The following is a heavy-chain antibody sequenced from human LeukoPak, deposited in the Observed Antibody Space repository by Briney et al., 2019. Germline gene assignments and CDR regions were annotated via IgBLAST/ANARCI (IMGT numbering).Heavy chain of an antibody. CDR1: GYTFPSYF. CDR2: INPNSGGT. J-gene: IGHJ5*02. Sequence: ASVKVSCKASGYTFPSYFMHWVRQAPGQGLEWMGRINPNSGGTNSAQNFQGRVTMTRDTSISTAYMELSRLRSDDTAVYYCARSTLLDPNWFDPWGQGTLVTVSS. D-gene: IGHD3-10*01. CDR3: ARSTLLDPNWFDP. V-gene: IGHV1-2*06.